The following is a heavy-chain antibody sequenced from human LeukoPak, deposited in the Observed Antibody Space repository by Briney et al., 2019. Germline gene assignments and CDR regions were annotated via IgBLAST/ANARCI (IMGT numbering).Heavy chain of an antibody. D-gene: IGHD3-16*02. J-gene: IGHJ5*02. Sequence: ASVKVSCKASGYTFTSYAMNWVRQAPGQGLEWMGWINTNTGNPAYAQGFTGRFVFSLDTSVSTAYLQISSLKAEDTAVYYCARDSYDYVWGSYRYTFNWFDPWGQGTLVTVSS. CDR3: ARDSYDYVWGSYRYTFNWFDP. CDR2: INTNTGNP. V-gene: IGHV7-4-1*02. CDR1: GYTFTSYA.